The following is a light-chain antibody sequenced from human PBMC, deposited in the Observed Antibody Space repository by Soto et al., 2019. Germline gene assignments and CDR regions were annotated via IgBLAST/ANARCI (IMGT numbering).Light chain of an antibody. CDR1: QGLTSSY. J-gene: IGKJ2*01. V-gene: IGKV3-20*01. Sequence: EIVLTQSPGTLSLSPGERATLSCRASQGLTSSYLAWYQQKPGQAPRLLIYGASSRATGIPDRFSGSGSGTDFTLTISRLEPEDFAVYYCHQYGIAPQTFGQGTKLEIK. CDR2: GAS. CDR3: HQYGIAPQT.